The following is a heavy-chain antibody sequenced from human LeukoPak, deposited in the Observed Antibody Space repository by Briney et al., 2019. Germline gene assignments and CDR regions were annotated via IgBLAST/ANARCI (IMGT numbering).Heavy chain of an antibody. D-gene: IGHD3-22*01. J-gene: IGHJ4*02. V-gene: IGHV5-51*01. CDR1: GYSFSSYW. CDR3: ARWLSNGYYFDY. Sequence: GESLRISCKGSGYSFSSYWISWVRQMPGKGLEWMGVIYPGDSDTTYSPSFQGQVTISADKSLGTAYLQWSSLKASDTAMYYCARWLSNGYYFDYWGQGTLVTVSS. CDR2: IYPGDSDT.